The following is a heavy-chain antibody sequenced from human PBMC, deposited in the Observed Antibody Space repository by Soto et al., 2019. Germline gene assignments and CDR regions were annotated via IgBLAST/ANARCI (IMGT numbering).Heavy chain of an antibody. CDR1: GFTFSSYG. J-gene: IGHJ6*03. V-gene: IGHV3-33*01. D-gene: IGHD2-15*01. CDR2: IWYDGSNK. CDR3: ARDGRYCSGASCLGLYYYYYMDV. Sequence: QVQLVESGGGVVQPGRSLRLSCAASGFTFSSYGMHWVRQAPGKGLEWVAVIWYDGSNKYYADSVKGRFTISRDNSKNTLYLQMNSLRAEDTAVYYCARDGRYCSGASCLGLYYYYYMDVWGKGTTVTVSS.